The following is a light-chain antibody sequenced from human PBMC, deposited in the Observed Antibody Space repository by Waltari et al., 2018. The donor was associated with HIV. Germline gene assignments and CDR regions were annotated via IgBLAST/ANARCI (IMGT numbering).Light chain of an antibody. V-gene: IGKV3-20*01. CDR3: QQYDISPWT. Sequence: EIVLPQSPGTLSLSPGERATLSCRASQSVRGIYLSWFQQKPGQAPRLLIYGASTRAAGIPDRFSGSGSGTDFTLSISRLEPEDFAVYYCQQYDISPWTFGQGTKVEI. CDR1: QSVRGIY. J-gene: IGKJ1*01. CDR2: GAS.